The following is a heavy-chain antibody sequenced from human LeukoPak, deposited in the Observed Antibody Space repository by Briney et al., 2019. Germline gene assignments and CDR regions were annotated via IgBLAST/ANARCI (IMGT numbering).Heavy chain of an antibody. V-gene: IGHV4-4*07. CDR1: GGSISSYY. Sequence: SETLSLTCTVSGGSISSYYWSWIRQPAGKGLEWIGRIYTSGSTNYNPSLKSRVTMSVDTSKNQFSLKLSSVTAADTAVYYCARDLIVVVPAATDTGGYAFDIWGQGTMVTVSS. J-gene: IGHJ3*02. D-gene: IGHD2-2*01. CDR2: IYTSGST. CDR3: ARDLIVVVPAATDTGGYAFDI.